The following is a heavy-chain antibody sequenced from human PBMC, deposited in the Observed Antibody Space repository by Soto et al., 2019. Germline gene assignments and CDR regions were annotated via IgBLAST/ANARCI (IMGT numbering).Heavy chain of an antibody. Sequence: PGGSLRLSCAVSGLTIDNAWVSWVRQAPGKGLEWVGRLKSETDGGTTGYAAPVKGRFTISRDDSQSTLYLHMNSLSTADTAIYYCITFGYTNRERFDYWGQG. CDR2: LKSETDGGTT. CDR3: ITFGYTNRERFDY. V-gene: IGHV3-15*01. J-gene: IGHJ4*02. CDR1: GLTIDNAW. D-gene: IGHD2-8*01.